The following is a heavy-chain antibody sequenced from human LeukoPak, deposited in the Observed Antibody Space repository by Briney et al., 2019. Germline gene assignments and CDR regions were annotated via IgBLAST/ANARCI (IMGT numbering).Heavy chain of an antibody. Sequence: GGSLRLSCAASGFTVSSTYMSWVRQAPGKGLEWVSLIYSGGTTYYADSMKGRFTISRDNSKNTLYLQMSSLRAEDTAVYYCAKEDLYGSVKWFDPWGQGTLVTVSS. J-gene: IGHJ5*02. CDR1: GFTVSSTY. D-gene: IGHD3-10*01. CDR2: IYSGGTT. V-gene: IGHV3-53*01. CDR3: AKEDLYGSVKWFDP.